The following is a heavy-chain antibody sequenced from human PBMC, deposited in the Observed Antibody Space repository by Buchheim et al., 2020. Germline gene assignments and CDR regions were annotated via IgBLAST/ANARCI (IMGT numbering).Heavy chain of an antibody. J-gene: IGHJ4*02. CDR1: GFTFSSYG. D-gene: IGHD7-27*01. CDR3: AKDLSGDDTGY. V-gene: IGHV3-30*18. Sequence: QVQLVESGGGVVQPGRSLRLSCAASGFTFSSYGMHWVRQAPGKGLEWVAVISYDGSNKYYADSVKGRFTIYRDNSKNTLYLQMNSLRAEDTAVYYCAKDLSGDDTGYWGQGTL. CDR2: ISYDGSNK.